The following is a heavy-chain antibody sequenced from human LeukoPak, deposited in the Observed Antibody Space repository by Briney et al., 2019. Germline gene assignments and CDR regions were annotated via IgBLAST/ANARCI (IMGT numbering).Heavy chain of an antibody. V-gene: IGHV1-18*01. D-gene: IGHD2-8*01. CDR3: ARGDPIVLMGAFDI. Sequence: ASVKVSCKASGYTFTSYGISWVRQAPGQGLEWMGWISAYNGNTNYAQKLQGRVSMTTDTSTSTAYMELRSLRSDDTAVYYCARGDPIVLMGAFDIWGQGTMVTVSS. J-gene: IGHJ3*02. CDR1: GYTFTSYG. CDR2: ISAYNGNT.